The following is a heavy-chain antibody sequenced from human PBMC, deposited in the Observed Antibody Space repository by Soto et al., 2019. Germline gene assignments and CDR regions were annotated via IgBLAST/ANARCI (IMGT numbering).Heavy chain of an antibody. Sequence: GASVKVSCKASGGTFSSYAISWVRQAPGQGLEWMGGIFPIFGTANYAQKFQGRVTITADKSTSTAYMELSSLRSEDTAVYYCASSEGSSSWYYYFDYWGQGTLVTVSS. V-gene: IGHV1-69*06. CDR1: GGTFSSYA. CDR3: ASSEGSSSWYYYFDY. J-gene: IGHJ4*02. CDR2: IFPIFGTA. D-gene: IGHD6-13*01.